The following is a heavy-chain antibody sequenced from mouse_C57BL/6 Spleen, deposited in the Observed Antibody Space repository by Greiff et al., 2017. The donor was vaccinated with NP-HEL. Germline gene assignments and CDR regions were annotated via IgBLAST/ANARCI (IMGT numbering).Heavy chain of an antibody. CDR2: IYPSDSET. CDR3: ARLGAAQADFDY. D-gene: IGHD3-2*02. V-gene: IGHV1-61*01. J-gene: IGHJ2*01. CDR1: GYTFTSYW. Sequence: QVQLQQPGAELVRPGSSVKLSCKASGYTFTSYWMDWVKQRPGQGLEWIGNIYPSDSETHYNQKFKDKATLTVDKSSSTAYMQLSSLTSEDSAVYYCARLGAAQADFDYWGQGTTLTVSS.